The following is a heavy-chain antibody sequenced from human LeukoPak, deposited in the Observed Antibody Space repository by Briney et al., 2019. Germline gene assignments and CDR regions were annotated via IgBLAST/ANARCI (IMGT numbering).Heavy chain of an antibody. Sequence: PGGSLRLSCAASGFTFGSYEMNWVRQAPGKGLEWVSYISSTGSTIYYADSVKGRFTISRDNAKNSLYLQMNSLRAEDTAVYYCASRVPGGTGFFDYWGQGTLVTVSS. D-gene: IGHD3-10*01. CDR2: ISSTGSTI. CDR3: ASRVPGGTGFFDY. J-gene: IGHJ4*02. CDR1: GFTFGSYE. V-gene: IGHV3-48*03.